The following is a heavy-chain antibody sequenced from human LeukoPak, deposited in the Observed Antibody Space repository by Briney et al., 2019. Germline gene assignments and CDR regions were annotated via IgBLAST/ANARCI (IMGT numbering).Heavy chain of an antibody. CDR1: GGSFSGYY. D-gene: IGHD5-18*01. J-gene: IGHJ4*02. Sequence: SETLSLTCAVYGGSFSGYYWSWIRQPPGKGLEWIGEINHSGSTNYNPSLKSRVTTSVDTSKNQFSLKLSSVTAADTAVYYCARAQLWFKTLGYWGQGTLVTVSS. CDR2: INHSGST. V-gene: IGHV4-34*01. CDR3: ARAQLWFKTLGY.